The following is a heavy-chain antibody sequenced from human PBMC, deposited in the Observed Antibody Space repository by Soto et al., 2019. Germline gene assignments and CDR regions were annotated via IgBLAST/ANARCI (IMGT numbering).Heavy chain of an antibody. CDR1: GGSFSGYY. CDR2: INHSGST. Sequence: QVQLQQWGAGLLKPSETLSLTCAVYGGSFSGYYWSWIRQPPGKGLEWIGEINHSGSTNYNPSLKRRITISIDTSKDQFSPKLSSVTAADTAVYYCARGTREGWYFDLWGRGPLVTVSS. V-gene: IGHV4-34*01. J-gene: IGHJ2*01. CDR3: ARGTREGWYFDL.